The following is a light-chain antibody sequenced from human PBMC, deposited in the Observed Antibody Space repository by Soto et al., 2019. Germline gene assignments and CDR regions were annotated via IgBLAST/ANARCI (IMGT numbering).Light chain of an antibody. J-gene: IGLJ2*01. CDR2: DVS. Sequence: QSALTQPRSVSGSPGQSVTISCTGTSSDVGAYNYVSWYQRHPGKAPKLMIYDVSKRPSGVPDRFSGSKSGNTASLTISGLQAEDEADYYCCSYAGSYTFVVFGGGTKLTVL. CDR3: CSYAGSYTFVV. CDR1: SSDVGAYNY. V-gene: IGLV2-11*01.